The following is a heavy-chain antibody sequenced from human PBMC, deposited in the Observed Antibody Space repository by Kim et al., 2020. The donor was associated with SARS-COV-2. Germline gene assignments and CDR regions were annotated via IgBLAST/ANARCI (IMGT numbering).Heavy chain of an antibody. CDR3: ARSSMVRGVGSWFDP. J-gene: IGHJ5*02. D-gene: IGHD3-10*01. V-gene: IGHV4-31*02. Sequence: PSLRRRVTISVDTSKSQFSLKLSSVTAADTAVYYCARSSMVRGVGSWFDPWGQGTLVTVSS.